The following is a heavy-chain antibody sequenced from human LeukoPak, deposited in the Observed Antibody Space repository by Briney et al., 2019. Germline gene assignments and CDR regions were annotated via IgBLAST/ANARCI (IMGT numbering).Heavy chain of an antibody. Sequence: SETLSLTCAVYGGSFSGYYWSWIRQPPGKGREWIGAINHSGSTNYNPSLKSRVTMSVDTSKNQFSLKLSSVTAADTAVYYCARTGHCSGGSCYSSDYWGQGTLVTVSS. V-gene: IGHV4-34*01. CDR3: ARTGHCSGGSCYSSDY. J-gene: IGHJ4*02. CDR1: GGSFSGYY. CDR2: INHSGST. D-gene: IGHD2-15*01.